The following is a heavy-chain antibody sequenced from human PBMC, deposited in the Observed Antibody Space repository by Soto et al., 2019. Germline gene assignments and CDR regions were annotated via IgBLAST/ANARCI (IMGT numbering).Heavy chain of an antibody. J-gene: IGHJ4*02. V-gene: IGHV3-30-3*01. CDR3: AREYDSSGYCDY. CDR2: ISYDGSNK. Sequence: QVQLVESGGGVVQPGRSLRLSCAASGFTFSSYAMHWVRQAPGTGLEWVAVISYDGSNKYYADSVKGRFTISRDNSKNTLYLQMNSLRAEDTAVYYCAREYDSSGYCDYWGQGTLVTVSS. CDR1: GFTFSSYA. D-gene: IGHD3-22*01.